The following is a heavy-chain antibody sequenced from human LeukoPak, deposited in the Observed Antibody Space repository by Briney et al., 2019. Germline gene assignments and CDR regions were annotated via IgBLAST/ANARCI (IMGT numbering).Heavy chain of an antibody. CDR1: GVSFSTYT. D-gene: IGHD3-22*01. Sequence: PGGSLRLSCAASGVSFSTYTMSWVRQAPGKGLEWVSGISGSGGSTYYADSVRGRFTISRDNSKNTLYLQMNSLTIEDTAVYYCAKGLALGVYDSSGYFDYWGQGTLVTVSS. V-gene: IGHV3-23*01. J-gene: IGHJ4*02. CDR3: AKGLALGVYDSSGYFDY. CDR2: ISGSGGST.